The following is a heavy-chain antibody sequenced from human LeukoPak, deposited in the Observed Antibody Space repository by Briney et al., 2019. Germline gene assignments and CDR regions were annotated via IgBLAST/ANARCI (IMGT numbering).Heavy chain of an antibody. D-gene: IGHD2-2*01. V-gene: IGHV3-23*01. CDR2: ISVSGRST. J-gene: IGHJ4*02. CDR3: AKHHETYQYYFDY. CDR1: GFTFSSYA. Sequence: GGSLRLSCAASGFTFSSYAMSWVRQAPGKGLEWVSAISVSGRSTYYADSVKGRFTISRDNSKNTLSLQMNSLGAEDTAVYYCAKHHETYQYYFDYWGRGTLVTVSS.